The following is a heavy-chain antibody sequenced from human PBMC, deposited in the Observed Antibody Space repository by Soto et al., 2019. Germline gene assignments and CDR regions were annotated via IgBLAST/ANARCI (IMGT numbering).Heavy chain of an antibody. CDR2: IYYSGCT. CDR3: ARAHSFYCSSTSCYPVGFDY. D-gene: IGHD2-2*01. V-gene: IGHV4-31*03. J-gene: IGHJ4*02. Sequence: SETLSLTCTVSGGSISSGGSYWSWISQHPGKGLEWIGYIYYSGCTYYNPSLKSRVTISVDTSKNRFSLKLSSVTAADTAVYYCARAHSFYCSSTSCYPVGFDYWGQGTLVTVSS. CDR1: GGSISSGGSY.